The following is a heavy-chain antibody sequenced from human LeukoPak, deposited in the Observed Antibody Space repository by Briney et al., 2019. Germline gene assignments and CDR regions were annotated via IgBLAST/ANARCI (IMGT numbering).Heavy chain of an antibody. J-gene: IGHJ4*02. CDR1: GGSFSGYY. Sequence: SETLSLTCAVYGGSFSGYYWSWIRQPPGKGLEWLGEINHSGSTNYYPSLKSRVTISVDTSKNQFSLKLSSVTAADTAVYYCARGDYYDILTGYRGLDYWGQGTLVTVSS. CDR3: ARGDYYDILTGYRGLDY. CDR2: INHSGST. V-gene: IGHV4-34*01. D-gene: IGHD3-9*01.